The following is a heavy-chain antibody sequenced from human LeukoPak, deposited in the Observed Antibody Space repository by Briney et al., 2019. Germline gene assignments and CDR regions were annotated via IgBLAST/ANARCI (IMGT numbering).Heavy chain of an antibody. CDR3: ARHCSSTSCYNDYYGMDV. D-gene: IGHD2-2*02. CDR2: INHSGST. Sequence: PSETLSLTCAVYGGSFSGYYWSWIRQPPGKGLEWIGEINHSGSTNYNPSLKSRVTISVDTSKNQFSLKLSSVTAADTAVYYCARHCSSTSCYNDYYGMDVWGQGTTVTVSS. J-gene: IGHJ6*02. V-gene: IGHV4-34*01. CDR1: GGSFSGYY.